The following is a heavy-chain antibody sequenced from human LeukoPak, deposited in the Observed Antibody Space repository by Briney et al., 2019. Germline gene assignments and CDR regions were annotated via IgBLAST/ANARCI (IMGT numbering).Heavy chain of an antibody. CDR3: ARFRTIFGVVIPVY. CDR2: IIPIFGTA. D-gene: IGHD3-3*01. Sequence: SVKVSCKASGGTFSSYAISWVRQAPGQGLEWMGGIIPIFGTANYAQKFQGRVTITADESTSTAYMELSSLRSEDTAVYYCARFRTIFGVVIPVYWGQGTLVTVSS. CDR1: GGTFSSYA. V-gene: IGHV1-69*13. J-gene: IGHJ4*02.